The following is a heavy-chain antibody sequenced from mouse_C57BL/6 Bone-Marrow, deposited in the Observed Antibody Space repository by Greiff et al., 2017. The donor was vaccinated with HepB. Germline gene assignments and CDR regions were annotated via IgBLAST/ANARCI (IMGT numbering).Heavy chain of an antibody. CDR1: GFNIKDDY. CDR2: IDPENGDT. J-gene: IGHJ1*03. V-gene: IGHV14-4*01. Sequence: LVESGAELVRPGASVKLSCTASGFNIKDDYMHWVKQRPEQGLEWIGWIDPENGDTEYASKFQGKATITADTSSNTAYLQLSSLTSEDTAVYYCTAHYYGSSHWYFDVWGTGTTVTVSS. D-gene: IGHD1-1*01. CDR3: TAHYYGSSHWYFDV.